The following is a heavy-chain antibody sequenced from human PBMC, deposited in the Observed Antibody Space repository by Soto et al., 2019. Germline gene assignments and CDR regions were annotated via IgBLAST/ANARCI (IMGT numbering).Heavy chain of an antibody. V-gene: IGHV1-8*01. CDR1: GYTFTSYD. CDR2: MNPNSGNT. J-gene: IGHJ6*02. CDR3: AREGFITIFGVYGMDV. Sequence: ASVKVSCKASGYTFTSYDINWVRQATGQGLEWMGWMNPNSGNTGYAQKLQGRVTMTRNTSISTAYMELSSLRSEDTAVYYCAREGFITIFGVYGMDVWGQGTTVTVSS. D-gene: IGHD3-3*01.